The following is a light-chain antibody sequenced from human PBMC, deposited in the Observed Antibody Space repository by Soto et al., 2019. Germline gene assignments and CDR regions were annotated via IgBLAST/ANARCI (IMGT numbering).Light chain of an antibody. V-gene: IGKV3-15*01. J-gene: IGKJ1*01. CDR2: GAS. Sequence: EIVMTQSPATLSVSPGERATLSCRASQSVSSNLAWYQQKPGQAPRLLIYGASTRATGIPARFSGSGSGTEFTLTISSLQSEASEVYYCQQYNNWPQTFGQGTKVDIK. CDR3: QQYNNWPQT. CDR1: QSVSSN.